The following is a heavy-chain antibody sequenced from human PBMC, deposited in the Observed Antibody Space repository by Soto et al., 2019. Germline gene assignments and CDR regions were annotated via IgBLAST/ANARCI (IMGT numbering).Heavy chain of an antibody. V-gene: IGHV3-9*01. CDR1: GFTFDDYA. J-gene: IGHJ4*02. CDR2: ISWNSGSI. D-gene: IGHD2-8*01. CDR3: AKVLLGYCTNGVCSPFDY. Sequence: EVQLVESGGGLVQPGRSLRLSCAASGFTFDDYAMHWVRQAPGKGLEWVSGISWNSGSIGYADSVKGRFTISRDNAKNSLYLQMNSLRAEDTALYYCAKVLLGYCTNGVCSPFDYWGQGTLVTVSS.